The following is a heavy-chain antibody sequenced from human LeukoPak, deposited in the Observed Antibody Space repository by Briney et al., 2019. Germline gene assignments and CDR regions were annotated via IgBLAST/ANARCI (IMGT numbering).Heavy chain of an antibody. V-gene: IGHV3-30*09. CDR1: GFTFTTSA. CDR2: ISYDGSNK. D-gene: IGHD3-22*01. Sequence: GGSLRLSCAASGFTFTTSAMHWVRQAPGKGLEWVAVISYDGSNKYYADSVRGRFAISRDNSKNTLYLQMNSLRAEDTAVYYCAKAAVPNYYDSSGYYSLYFDYWGQGTLVTVSS. CDR3: AKAAVPNYYDSSGYYSLYFDY. J-gene: IGHJ4*02.